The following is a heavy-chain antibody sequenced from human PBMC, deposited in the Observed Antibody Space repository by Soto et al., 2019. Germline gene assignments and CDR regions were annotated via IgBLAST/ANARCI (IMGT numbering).Heavy chain of an antibody. Sequence: GGSLRLSCAASGFTFSSYGMHWVRQAPGKGLEWVAVISNDGSKKYYADSVKGRFTISRDNSKNTLYLQMNSLRAEDTAVYYCAKDSGTAMVTSYYYYGMDVWGQGTTVTVSS. D-gene: IGHD5-18*01. CDR1: GFTFSSYG. CDR3: AKDSGTAMVTSYYYYGMDV. V-gene: IGHV3-30*18. J-gene: IGHJ6*02. CDR2: ISNDGSKK.